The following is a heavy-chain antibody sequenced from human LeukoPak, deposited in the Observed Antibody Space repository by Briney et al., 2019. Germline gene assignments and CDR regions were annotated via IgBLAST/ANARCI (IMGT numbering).Heavy chain of an antibody. CDR2: IYYSGST. CDR1: GGSISSSSYY. V-gene: IGHV4-39*07. Sequence: PSETLSLTCTVSGGSISSSSYYWGWIRQPPGKGLEWIGSIYYSGSTYYNPSLKSRVTILVDTSKNQFSLKLSSVTAADTAVYYCARVMMIVVVPAAWFDPWGQGTLVTVSS. D-gene: IGHD2-2*01. CDR3: ARVMMIVVVPAAWFDP. J-gene: IGHJ5*02.